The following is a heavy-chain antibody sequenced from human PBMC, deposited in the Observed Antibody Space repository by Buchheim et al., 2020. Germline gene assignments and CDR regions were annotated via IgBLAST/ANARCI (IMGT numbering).Heavy chain of an antibody. J-gene: IGHJ4*02. CDR1: GFTFSSYW. CDR3: ARSGDGDYLWWYDH. CDR2: ISSDGRST. Sequence: EVQLVESGGDLVQPGGSLRLSCAASGFTFSSYWMHWVRQAPGKGLVWVSRISSDGRSTSYADPVKGRFTISRDNAKNTPYLQINSLRAEDTAVFYCARSGDGDYLWWYDHWGQGTL. V-gene: IGHV3-74*01. D-gene: IGHD2-15*01.